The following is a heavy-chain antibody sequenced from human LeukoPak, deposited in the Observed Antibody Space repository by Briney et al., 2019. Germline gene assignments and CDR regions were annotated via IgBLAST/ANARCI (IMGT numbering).Heavy chain of an antibody. Sequence: GSLRLSCAASGFTFSSYGMHWVRQPPGKGLEWIGEINHSGSTNYNPSLKSRVTISVDTSKNQFSLKLSSVTAADTAVYYCARAYCGGDCYFWFDPWGQGTLVTVSS. D-gene: IGHD2-21*02. V-gene: IGHV4-34*01. CDR2: INHSGST. J-gene: IGHJ5*02. CDR3: ARAYCGGDCYFWFDP. CDR1: GFTFSSYG.